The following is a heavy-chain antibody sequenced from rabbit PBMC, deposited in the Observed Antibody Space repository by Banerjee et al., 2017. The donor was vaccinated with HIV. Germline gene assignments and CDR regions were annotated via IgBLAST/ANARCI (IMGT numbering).Heavy chain of an antibody. D-gene: IGHD7-1*01. V-gene: IGHV1S45*01. CDR1: GFTISSSCW. CDR2: IDGGRSDST. CDR3: ARGDGAYAGYDGL. Sequence: QQQLEESGGDLVKPGASLTLTCTASGFTISSSCWMCWVRQAPGKGLEWIACIDGGRSDSTYYANWAKGRLTISKTSSTTVTLQMTSLTAADTATYFCARGDGAYAGYDGLWGPGTLVTDS. J-gene: IGHJ4*01.